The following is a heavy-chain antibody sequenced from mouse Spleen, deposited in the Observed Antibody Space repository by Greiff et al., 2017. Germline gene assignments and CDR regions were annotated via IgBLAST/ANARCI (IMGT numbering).Heavy chain of an antibody. V-gene: IGHV5-16*01. CDR3: ARDLLLRFDY. CDR2: INYDGSST. CDR1: GFTFSDYY. Sequence: EVQVVESEGGLVQPGSSMKLSCTASGFTFSDYYMAWVRQVPEKGLEWVANINYDGSSTYYLDSLKSRFIISRDNAKNILYLQMSSLKSEDTATYYCARDLLLRFDYWGQGTTLTVSS. J-gene: IGHJ2*01. D-gene: IGHD1-1*01.